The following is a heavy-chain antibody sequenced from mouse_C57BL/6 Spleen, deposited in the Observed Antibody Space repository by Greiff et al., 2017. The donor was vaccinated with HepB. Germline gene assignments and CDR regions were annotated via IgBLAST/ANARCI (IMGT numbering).Heavy chain of an antibody. CDR3: ANYYSNYYYYAMDY. J-gene: IGHJ4*01. D-gene: IGHD2-5*01. V-gene: IGHV1-26*01. Sequence: VQLQQSGPELVKPGASVKISCKASGYTFTDYYMNWVKQSHGKSLEWIGDINPNNGGTSYNQKFKGKATLTVDKSSSTAYMELRSLTSEDSAVYYCANYYSNYYYYAMDYWGQGTSVTVSS. CDR2: INPNNGGT. CDR1: GYTFTDYY.